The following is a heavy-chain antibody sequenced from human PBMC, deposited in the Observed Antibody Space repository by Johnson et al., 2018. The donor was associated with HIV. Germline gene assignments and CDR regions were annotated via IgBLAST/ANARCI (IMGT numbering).Heavy chain of an antibody. D-gene: IGHD3-22*01. CDR2: INWNGGTT. CDR3: ARDWDYYDSSGYYYANMADAFDI. Sequence: VQLVESGGGVVRPGESLRLSCAASGFTFDDYGMSWVRQVPGKGLEWVSGINWNGGTTGYADSVKGRFTISRGNAKNSLYLQMNSLRAEDTALYYCARDWDYYDSSGYYYANMADAFDIWGQGTMVSVSS. V-gene: IGHV3-20*04. J-gene: IGHJ3*02. CDR1: GFTFDDYG.